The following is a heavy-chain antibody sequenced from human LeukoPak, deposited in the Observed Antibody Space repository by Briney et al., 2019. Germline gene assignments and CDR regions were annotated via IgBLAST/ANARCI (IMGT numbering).Heavy chain of an antibody. J-gene: IGHJ4*02. V-gene: IGHV1-18*01. Sequence: VASVKVSCKASGYTFTSYGISWVPQAPGQGLQWMGWISAYNGNTNYAHKLPGRVTMTTDTSTSTVYMELRSLRSDDTAVYYCARGVWGLPDYWGQGTLVTVSS. CDR3: ARGVWGLPDY. D-gene: IGHD4-11*01. CDR2: ISAYNGNT. CDR1: GYTFTSYG.